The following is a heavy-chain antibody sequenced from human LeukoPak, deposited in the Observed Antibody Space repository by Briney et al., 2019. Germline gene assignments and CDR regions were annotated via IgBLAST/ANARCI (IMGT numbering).Heavy chain of an antibody. CDR3: ARGSVGAYDFWSGYYDY. J-gene: IGHJ4*02. D-gene: IGHD3-3*01. V-gene: IGHV3-21*01. Sequence: GGSLRLSCAASGFTFSSYSMNWVRQAPGKGLEWVSSISSSSSYIYYADSVKGRFTISRDNDKNSLYLQMNSLRAEDTAVYYCARGSVGAYDFWSGYYDYWGQGTLVTVSS. CDR1: GFTFSSYS. CDR2: ISSSSSYI.